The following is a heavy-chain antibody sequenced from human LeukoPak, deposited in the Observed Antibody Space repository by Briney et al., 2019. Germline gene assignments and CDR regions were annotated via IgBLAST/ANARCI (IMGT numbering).Heavy chain of an antibody. V-gene: IGHV1-2*06. CDR3: ARPNGAWGAFDI. CDR1: GYTFTGYY. CDR2: INPNSGGT. D-gene: IGHD4/OR15-4a*01. J-gene: IGHJ3*02. Sequence: GASVKVSCKASGYTFTGYYMHWVRQAPGQGLEWMGRINPNSGGTNYAQKFQGRVTMTRDTSISTAYMELSRLRPDDTAVYYCARPNGAWGAFDIWGQGTMVTVSS.